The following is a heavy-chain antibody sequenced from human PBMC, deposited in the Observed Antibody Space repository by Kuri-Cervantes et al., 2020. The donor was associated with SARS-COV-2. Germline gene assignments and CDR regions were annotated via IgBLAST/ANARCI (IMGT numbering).Heavy chain of an antibody. Sequence: SCKVSGYTLTELSMHWVRQAPGKGLEWVAVISHDGKNKKCIASGKGRFTISRDNSQNTLYLHMKSLRSEDTAMYYCAKDRVGVQDFWGQGTLVTVSS. CDR3: AKDRVGVQDF. J-gene: IGHJ4*02. CDR2: ISHDGKNK. V-gene: IGHV3-30*18. CDR1: GYTLTELS. D-gene: IGHD2-21*01.